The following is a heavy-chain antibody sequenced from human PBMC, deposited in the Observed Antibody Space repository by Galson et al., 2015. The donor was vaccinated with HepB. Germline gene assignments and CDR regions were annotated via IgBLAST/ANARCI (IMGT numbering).Heavy chain of an antibody. V-gene: IGHV4-38-2*02. J-gene: IGHJ4*02. Sequence: SLTCTVSGYSISSGYYWGWIRQPPGKGLEWIGSIYHSGSTYYNPSLKSRVTISVDTSKNQFSLKLSSVTAADTAVYYCARYYYDSSGYYSHWGQGTLVTVSS. D-gene: IGHD3-22*01. CDR1: GYSISSGYY. CDR2: IYHSGST. CDR3: ARYYYDSSGYYSH.